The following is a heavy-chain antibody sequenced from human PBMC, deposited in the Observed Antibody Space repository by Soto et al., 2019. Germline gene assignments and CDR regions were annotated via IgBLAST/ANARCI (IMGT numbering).Heavy chain of an antibody. CDR2: ISSTGRTI. CDR1: GFTFSNYY. CDR3: SREVYEERQRQYYYFGMDV. J-gene: IGHJ6*02. D-gene: IGHD1-1*01. V-gene: IGHV3-11*04. Sequence: PGGSLRLSCGASGFTFSNYYMSWIRQAPGKGLEWVSYISSTGRTIYYADSVKGRFTVSRDNAKNSLYLQMNSLRDDDAAVYYCSREVYEERQRQYYYFGMDVWGQGTTVTVSS.